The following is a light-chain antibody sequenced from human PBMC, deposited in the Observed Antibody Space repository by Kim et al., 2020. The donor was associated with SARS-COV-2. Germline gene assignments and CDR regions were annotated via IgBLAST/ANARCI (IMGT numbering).Light chain of an antibody. Sequence: SYELTQPPSVSVAPGKTARITCGGSNIGSQSVHWYQQESGRAPVLVVYDNSVRPSGIPERFSGSNSGNTATLTISRVEAGDEADYYCQVWGTSSDHPEVFGGGTQLTVL. J-gene: IGLJ3*02. V-gene: IGLV3-21*03. CDR3: QVWGTSSDHPEV. CDR1: NIGSQS. CDR2: DNS.